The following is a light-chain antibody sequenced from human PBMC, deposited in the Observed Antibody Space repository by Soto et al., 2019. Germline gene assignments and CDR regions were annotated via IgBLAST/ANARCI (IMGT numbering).Light chain of an antibody. CDR2: GTS. Sequence: VLTQSPGTLSLSPGERATLSCRASQNIATQFFRWYQQRPGQAPRVLIYGTSTRATGIPDRFSGSGSGTYFTLTISRLEPEDFAVYYCQQYSSSSGYTFGQGTKLEIK. CDR3: QQYSSSSGYT. J-gene: IGKJ2*01. CDR1: QNIATQF. V-gene: IGKV3-20*01.